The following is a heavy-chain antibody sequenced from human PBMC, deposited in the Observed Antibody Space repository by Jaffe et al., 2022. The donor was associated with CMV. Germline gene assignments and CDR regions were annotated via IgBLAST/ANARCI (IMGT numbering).Heavy chain of an antibody. CDR3: ARNDPGYCTSFSCDYYFDF. CDR2: INPNSGDT. CDR1: GYTFTDYY. D-gene: IGHD2-2*01. V-gene: IGHV1-2*02. Sequence: QVQLVQSGAEVKKPGASVKVSCETSGYTFTDYYMHWVRQAPGQGLEWMGWINPNSGDTNYAQKFQGRVTMTRDTSITTAYMELTRLRSDDTAVYYCARNDPGYCTSFSCDYYFDFWGQGTLVTVSS. J-gene: IGHJ4*02.